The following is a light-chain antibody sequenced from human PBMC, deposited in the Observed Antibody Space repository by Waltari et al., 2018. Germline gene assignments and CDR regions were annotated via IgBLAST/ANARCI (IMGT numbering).Light chain of an antibody. CDR3: QSYDTSLSVV. V-gene: IGLV1-40*01. Sequence: QSVLTQPPSVSGAPGQRVPISCPGRGSHIGAAYAVPLYQPLPRAAPKLIIYGSTSRPLGVPARFFGSTSGTSASRAIIGLQAEDEADYYCQSYDTSLSVVFGGGTKLTVL. CDR1: GSHIGAAYA. CDR2: GST. J-gene: IGLJ3*02.